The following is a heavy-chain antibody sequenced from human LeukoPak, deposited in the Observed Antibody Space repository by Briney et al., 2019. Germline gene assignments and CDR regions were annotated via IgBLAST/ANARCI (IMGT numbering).Heavy chain of an antibody. CDR3: ATFLKVVAATPAADAFDI. D-gene: IGHD2-15*01. CDR2: FDTENGET. J-gene: IGHJ3*02. CDR1: GYALTELS. Sequence: GASVKVSCKVSGYALTELSMNWVRQAPGKGLEWMGGFDTENGETNYAQKFQGRVTMTEDTSTDTAYMELSSLRSEDTAVYYCATFLKVVAATPAADAFDIWGQGTMVTVSS. V-gene: IGHV1-24*01.